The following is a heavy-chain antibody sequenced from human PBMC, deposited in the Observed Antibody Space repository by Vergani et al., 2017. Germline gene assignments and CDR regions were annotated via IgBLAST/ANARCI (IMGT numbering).Heavy chain of an antibody. V-gene: IGHV3-74*01. Sequence: VQLVESGGGVVQPGRSLRLSCAASGFTFSSYWMHWVRQAPGKGLVWVSRINSDGSSTSYADSVKGRFTISRDNAKNTLYLQMNSLRAEDTAVYYCAKDRRRAMAYGGDFDYGGQGTLVTVSS. CDR1: GFTFSSYW. D-gene: IGHD5-18*01. CDR3: AKDRRRAMAYGGDFDY. J-gene: IGHJ4*02. CDR2: INSDGSST.